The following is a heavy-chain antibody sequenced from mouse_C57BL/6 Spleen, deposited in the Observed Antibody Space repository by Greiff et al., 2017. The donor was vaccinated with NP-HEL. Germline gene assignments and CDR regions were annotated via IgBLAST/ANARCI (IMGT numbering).Heavy chain of an antibody. CDR1: GYAFSSYW. D-gene: IGHD1-1*01. CDR2: IYPGDGDT. V-gene: IGHV1-80*01. Sequence: VQLQQSGAELVKPGASVKISCKASGYAFSSYWMNWVKQRPGKGLEWIGQIYPGDGDTNYNGKFKGKATLTADKSSSTAYMQLSSLTSEDSAVYFCARETTVVAHYFDYWGQGTTLTVSS. J-gene: IGHJ2*01. CDR3: ARETTVVAHYFDY.